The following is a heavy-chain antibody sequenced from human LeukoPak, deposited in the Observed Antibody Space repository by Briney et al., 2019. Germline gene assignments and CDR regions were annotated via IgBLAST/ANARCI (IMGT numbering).Heavy chain of an antibody. Sequence: ASVKVSCKASGGTFSSYSISWVRQAPGQGLEWMGWISAYNGNTNYAQKLQGRVTMTTDTSTSTAYMELRSLRSDDTAVYYCARGDSSSYYYYYMDVWGKGTTVTVSS. V-gene: IGHV1-18*04. J-gene: IGHJ6*03. D-gene: IGHD2-21*01. CDR3: ARGDSSSYYYYYMDV. CDR1: GGTFSSYS. CDR2: ISAYNGNT.